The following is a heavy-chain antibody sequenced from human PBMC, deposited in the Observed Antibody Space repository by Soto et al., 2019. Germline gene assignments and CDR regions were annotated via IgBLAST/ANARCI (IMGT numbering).Heavy chain of an antibody. CDR1: DGSISSGGYY. V-gene: IGHV4-61*08. Sequence: SEPQSLPCTVSDGSISSGGYYWIWIRQPPGKGMEWIGYIYYSGSTNYNTSLKSRVTISVDTSKNQFSLKLSSVTAADTAVYYCARLPTVVMGWWFDPWGQGTLDTVSS. D-gene: IGHD4-17*01. J-gene: IGHJ5*02. CDR2: IYYSGST. CDR3: ARLPTVVMGWWFDP.